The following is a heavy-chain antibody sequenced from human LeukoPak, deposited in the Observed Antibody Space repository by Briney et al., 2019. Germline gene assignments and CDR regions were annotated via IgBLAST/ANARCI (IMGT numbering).Heavy chain of an antibody. CDR3: ARTKDSSGWYVRHYFDY. CDR1: DGSISSSNW. V-gene: IGHV4-4*02. CDR2: IYHSGST. Sequence: SGTLSLTCAVSDGSISSSNWWSWVRQPPGKGLKWIGEIYHSGSTNYNPSLKSRVTISVDKSKNQFSLKLSSVTAADTAVYYCARTKDSSGWYVRHYFDYWGQGTLVTVSS. D-gene: IGHD6-19*01. J-gene: IGHJ4*02.